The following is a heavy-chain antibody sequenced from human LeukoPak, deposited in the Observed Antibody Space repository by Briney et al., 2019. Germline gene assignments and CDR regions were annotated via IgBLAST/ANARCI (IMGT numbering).Heavy chain of an antibody. CDR2: ISWNSGSI. J-gene: IGHJ4*02. V-gene: IGHV3-9*01. D-gene: IGHD5-18*01. Sequence: GGSLRLSCAASGFTFDDYAMHWVRQAPGKGLEWVSGISWNSGSIGYADSVKGRFTISRDNAKNSLYLQMNSLRAEDTALYSCAKGRGDTAMTDFDYWGQGTLVTVSS. CDR1: GFTFDDYA. CDR3: AKGRGDTAMTDFDY.